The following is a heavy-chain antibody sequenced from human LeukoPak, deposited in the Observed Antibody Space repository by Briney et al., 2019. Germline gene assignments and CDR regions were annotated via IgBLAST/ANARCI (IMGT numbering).Heavy chain of an antibody. CDR3: ARDIAVAGNDY. J-gene: IGHJ4*02. CDR2: INSDGSST. V-gene: IGHV3-74*01. CDR1: GFTFSSYW. D-gene: IGHD6-19*01. Sequence: PGGSLRLSCAASGFTFSSYWMHWVRKAPGKGLMWVSRINSDGSSTSYVDSVKGRFTISRDNAKNSLYLQMNSLRAEDTAVYYCARDIAVAGNDYWGQGTLVTVSS.